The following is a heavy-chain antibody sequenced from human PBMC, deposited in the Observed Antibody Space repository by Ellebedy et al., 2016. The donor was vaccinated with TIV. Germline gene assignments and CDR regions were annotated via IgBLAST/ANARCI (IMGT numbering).Heavy chain of an antibody. J-gene: IGHJ4*02. CDR3: AREVYCGGDCYSLDY. CDR1: GYTFTGQY. D-gene: IGHD2-21*02. V-gene: IGHV1-2*02. CDR2: MNPKSGDT. Sequence: AASVKVSCKASGYTFTGQYMHWVRQAPGQGLEWMGWMNPKSGDTRYSQKFQGRVTVTRDTSMSTSYLELSRLRSDDTAVYYCAREVYCGGDCYSLDYWGQGTLVTVSS.